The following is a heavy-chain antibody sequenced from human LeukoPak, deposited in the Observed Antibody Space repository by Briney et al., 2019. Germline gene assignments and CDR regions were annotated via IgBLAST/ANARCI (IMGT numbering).Heavy chain of an antibody. CDR1: GYTFTSYG. V-gene: IGHV1-18*01. CDR3: ARDKEQWLVHGDSDY. CDR2: ISAYNGNT. J-gene: IGHJ4*02. Sequence: ASVKVSCKAPGYTFTSYGISWVRQAPGQRLEWMGWISAYNGNTNYAQKLQGRVTMTTDTSTSTAYMELRSLRSDDTAVYYCARDKEQWLVHGDSDYWGQGTLVTVSS. D-gene: IGHD6-19*01.